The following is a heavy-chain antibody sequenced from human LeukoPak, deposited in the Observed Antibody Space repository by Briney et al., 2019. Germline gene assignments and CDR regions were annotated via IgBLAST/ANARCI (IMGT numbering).Heavy chain of an antibody. J-gene: IGHJ4*02. CDR2: ISGSGGST. CDR1: GFTFSSYA. CDR3: AKDGGGYCNNSSC. Sequence: GGSLRLSCAASGFTFSSYAMSWVRQAPGKGLEWVSAISGSGGSTYYADSVKGRFTIYRDNSKDTLYLQMNSLGAADTAVYYCAKDGGGYCNNSSCWGQGTLVTVSS. D-gene: IGHD2-2*01. V-gene: IGHV3-23*01.